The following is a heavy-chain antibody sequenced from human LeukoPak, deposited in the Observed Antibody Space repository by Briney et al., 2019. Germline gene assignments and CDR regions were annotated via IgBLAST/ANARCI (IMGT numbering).Heavy chain of an antibody. D-gene: IGHD3-22*01. Sequence: EASVKVSCXASGYTFTGYYMHWVRQAPGQGLEWMGRINPNSGGTNYAQKFQGRVTMTRDTSISTAYMELSRVRSDDTAVYYCGREGRLGYYYDSSGSYWFDPWGQGTLVTVSS. J-gene: IGHJ5*02. CDR1: GYTFTGYY. CDR2: INPNSGGT. V-gene: IGHV1-2*06. CDR3: GREGRLGYYYDSSGSYWFDP.